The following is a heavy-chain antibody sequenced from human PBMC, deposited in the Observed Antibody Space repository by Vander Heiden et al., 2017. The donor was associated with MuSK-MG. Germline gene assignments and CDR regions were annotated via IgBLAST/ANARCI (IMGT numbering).Heavy chain of an antibody. CDR2: ISGSGEYT. CDR1: GFNFGNYA. V-gene: IGHV3-23*01. CDR3: AKEGGRGMSLFFRAPTFAYFDY. Sequence: EMQLLESGGGLVQPGGSLRLSCVVSGFNFGNYAMGWVRQAPGKGLEWVSGISGSGEYTSYADSVKGRFTISRDNSKNTMSLQLNSLGADDTAVYYCAKEGGRGMSLFFRAPTFAYFDYWGQGTQVTVSS. J-gene: IGHJ4*02. D-gene: IGHD3-16*01.